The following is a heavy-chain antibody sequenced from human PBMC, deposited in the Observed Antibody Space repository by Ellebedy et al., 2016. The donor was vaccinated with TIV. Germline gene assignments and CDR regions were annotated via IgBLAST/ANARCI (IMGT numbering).Heavy chain of an antibody. CDR2: IIGIFGTT. D-gene: IGHD6-13*01. V-gene: IGHV1-69*13. CDR3: ARVRRASSGLDV. J-gene: IGHJ6*02. CDR1: GGIFSAYS. Sequence: ASVKVSCKASGGIFSAYSISWVRQAPGQGLEWMGGIIGIFGTTKYAQKFQGRVTITADESTSTAYMELSSLRSEDTAVYYCARVRRASSGLDVWGQGTTVTVS.